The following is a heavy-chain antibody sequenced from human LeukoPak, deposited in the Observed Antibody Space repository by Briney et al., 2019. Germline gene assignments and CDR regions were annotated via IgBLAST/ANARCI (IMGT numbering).Heavy chain of an antibody. Sequence: GGSLRLSWAASGFTFSDYYMSWIRQAPGNGLEWVSYISSSGSTIYYADSVKGRFTISRDNAKNSLYLQMNSLRAEDTAVYYCAIGPPWQQWLVLGWFDPWGQGTLVTVSS. CDR3: AIGPPWQQWLVLGWFDP. D-gene: IGHD6-19*01. V-gene: IGHV3-11*01. CDR1: GFTFSDYY. CDR2: ISSSGSTI. J-gene: IGHJ5*02.